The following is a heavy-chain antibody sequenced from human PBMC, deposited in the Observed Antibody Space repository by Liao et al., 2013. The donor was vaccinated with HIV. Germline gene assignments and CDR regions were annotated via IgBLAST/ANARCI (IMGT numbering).Heavy chain of an antibody. V-gene: IGHV4-4*07. CDR1: GGSIRSSS. J-gene: IGHJ6*03. CDR3: AREALLDYYYYMDV. D-gene: IGHD1-1*01. Sequence: QVQLQESGPGLAKPSETLSLTCTVSGGSIRSSSWSWIRQPAGKGLEWIGRVYSSGNNNYNPSLKSRVTMSVDTSKTKLSLKLNSVTAADTAVYYCAREALLDYYYYMDVWGERDRRSPSP. CDR2: VYSSGNN.